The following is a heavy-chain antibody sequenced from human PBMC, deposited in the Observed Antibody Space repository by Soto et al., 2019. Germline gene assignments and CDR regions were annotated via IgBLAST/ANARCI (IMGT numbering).Heavy chain of an antibody. J-gene: IGHJ3*02. CDR2: IYYSGST. CDR1: GGSISSYY. Sequence: SETLSLTCTVSGGSISSYYWSWIRQPPGKGLEWIGYIYYSGSTNYNPSLKSRVTISVDTSKNQFSLKLSSVTAADTAVYYCARKWRTVNAFDIWGQGTMVTVSS. V-gene: IGHV4-59*08. CDR3: ARKWRTVNAFDI. D-gene: IGHD4-17*01.